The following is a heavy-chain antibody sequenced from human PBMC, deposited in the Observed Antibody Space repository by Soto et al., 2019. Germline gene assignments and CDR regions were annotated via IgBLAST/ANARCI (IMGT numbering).Heavy chain of an antibody. V-gene: IGHV3-9*01. D-gene: IGHD3-3*02. Sequence: EVQLVESGGGLVQPGRSLRLSCAASGFTFGDYAMHWVRQAPGKVLEWVSGISWRSDTMTYADSVKGRFTVSIDNAKKSLYMQMNSLRDEDTALYYCAKDSHFLLRGSFDYWGQGALVAVSS. CDR1: GFTFGDYA. J-gene: IGHJ4*02. CDR2: ISWRSDTM. CDR3: AKDSHFLLRGSFDY.